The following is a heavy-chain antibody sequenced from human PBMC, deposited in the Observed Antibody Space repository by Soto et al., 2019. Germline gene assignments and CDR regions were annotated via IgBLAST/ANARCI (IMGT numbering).Heavy chain of an antibody. CDR3: AKDRYSGTYPTDFDY. CDR1: GFTFSSYG. Sequence: GGSLRLSCAGSGFTFSSYGIHWVRQAPGKGLEWVALISYDGGNEKYTESVKDRFTISRDDSHNVAYLQMSSLRTEDTAMYYCAKDRYSGTYPTDFDYWGQGRLVTVSS. V-gene: IGHV3-30*18. CDR2: ISYDGGNE. D-gene: IGHD1-26*01. J-gene: IGHJ4*02.